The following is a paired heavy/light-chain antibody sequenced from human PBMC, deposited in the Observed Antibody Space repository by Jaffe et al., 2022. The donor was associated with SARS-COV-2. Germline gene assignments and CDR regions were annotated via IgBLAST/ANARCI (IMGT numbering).Heavy chain of an antibody. CDR1: GYTLTELS. Sequence: QVQLVQSGAEVKKPGASVKVSCKVSGYTLTELSMHWVRQAPGKGLEWMGGFDPEDGETIYAQKFQGRVTMTEDTSTDTAYMELSSLRSEDTAVYYCATRAVLRYFDWLLYEAFDIWGQGTMVTVSS. V-gene: IGHV1-24*01. CDR2: FDPEDGET. CDR3: ATRAVLRYFDWLLYEAFDI. J-gene: IGHJ3*02. D-gene: IGHD3-9*01.
Light chain of an antibody. CDR3: NSRDSSGNHHVV. Sequence: SSELTQDPAVSVALGQTVRITCQGDSLRSYYASWYQQKPGQAPVLVIYGKNNRPSGIPDRFSGSSSGNTASLTITGAQAEDEADYYCNSRDSSGNHHVVFGGGTKLTVL. CDR2: GKN. CDR1: SLRSYY. J-gene: IGLJ2*01. V-gene: IGLV3-19*01.